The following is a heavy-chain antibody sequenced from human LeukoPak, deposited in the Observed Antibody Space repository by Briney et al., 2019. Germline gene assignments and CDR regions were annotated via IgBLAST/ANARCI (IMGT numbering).Heavy chain of an antibody. D-gene: IGHD3-22*01. CDR1: GFTFNDYA. CDR2: ISYDGSNK. CDR3: AKGKGDYYDSSGSFDY. J-gene: IGHJ4*02. Sequence: GGSLRLSCAASGFTFNDYAMHWVRQAPGKGLEWVAVISYDGSNKYYADSVKGRFTISRDNSKNTLYLQMNSLRAEDTAVYYCAKGKGDYYDSSGSFDYWGQGTLVTVSS. V-gene: IGHV3-30*18.